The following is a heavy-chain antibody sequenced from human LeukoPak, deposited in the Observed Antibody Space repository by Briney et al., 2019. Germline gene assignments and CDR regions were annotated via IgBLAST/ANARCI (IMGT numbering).Heavy chain of an antibody. D-gene: IGHD4-17*01. CDR1: GYTFTGYY. CDR2: VNPNGGAT. CDR3: ARAAVTTLPYFYY. V-gene: IGHV1-2*02. J-gene: IGHJ4*02. Sequence: ASVTVSCKASGYTFTGYYMHWVRQAPGQGLEWMGWVNPNGGATNYAQKFQGRVTMTRDTSISTAYMELSRLRSDDTAVYYCARAAVTTLPYFYYWGPGTLVTVSS.